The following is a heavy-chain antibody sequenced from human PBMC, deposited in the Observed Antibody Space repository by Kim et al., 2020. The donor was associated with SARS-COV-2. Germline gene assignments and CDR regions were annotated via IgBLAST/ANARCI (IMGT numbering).Heavy chain of an antibody. CDR3: VKDRKSSGAYGMDV. CDR2: ISGSGGST. V-gene: IGHV3-23*01. CDR1: GFTFSNYA. D-gene: IGHD3-22*01. J-gene: IGHJ6*02. Sequence: GGSLRLSCAASGFTFSNYAMSWVRQAPGKGLEWVSAISGSGGSTYYADSVKGRFTISRDNSKNTLYLQMNSLRAEDTAVYYCVKDRKSSGAYGMDVWGQGTTVTVSS.